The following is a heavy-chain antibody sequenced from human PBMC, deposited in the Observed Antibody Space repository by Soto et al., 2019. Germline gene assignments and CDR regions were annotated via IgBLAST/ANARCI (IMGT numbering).Heavy chain of an antibody. CDR2: IDPSDSYT. V-gene: IGHV5-10-1*01. D-gene: IGHD1-1*01. Sequence: GESLKISCKGSGYSFTTYWISWVRQMPGKGLEWMGRIDPSDSYTNYLPSFQGHVTISADKSISTAYLQWSSLKASDTAMYYCARNDGFAHGYWGQGTLVTVSS. J-gene: IGHJ4*02. CDR1: GYSFTTYW. CDR3: ARNDGFAHGY.